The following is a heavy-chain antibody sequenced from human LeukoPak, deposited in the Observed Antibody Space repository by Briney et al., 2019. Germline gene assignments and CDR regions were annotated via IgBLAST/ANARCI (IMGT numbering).Heavy chain of an antibody. V-gene: IGHV3-23*01. CDR3: AKDLRGLGAFDI. Sequence: GGSLRLSCAASGFTFSSYAMHWVRQAPGKGLEWVSAISGSGGSTYYADSVKGRFTISRDNSKNTLYLQMNSLRAEDTAVYYCAKDLRGLGAFDIWGQGTMVTVSS. CDR2: ISGSGGST. J-gene: IGHJ3*02. CDR1: GFTFSSYA. D-gene: IGHD3-10*01.